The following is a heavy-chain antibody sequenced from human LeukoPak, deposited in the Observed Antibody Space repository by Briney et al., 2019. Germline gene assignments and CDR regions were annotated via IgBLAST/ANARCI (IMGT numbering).Heavy chain of an antibody. CDR3: AKDSPTVTTVGWGAR. V-gene: IGHV3-74*01. J-gene: IGHJ4*02. CDR1: GFSLSKYW. Sequence: PGGSLRLSCAVSGFSLSKYWMHWVRQAPGKGLVWVSRISSDGSSTSYADSVKGRFTISRDTAKNTLYLQMNSLRVEDTAVYYCAKDSPTVTTVGWGARWGQGTLVTVSS. D-gene: IGHD4-17*01. CDR2: ISSDGSST.